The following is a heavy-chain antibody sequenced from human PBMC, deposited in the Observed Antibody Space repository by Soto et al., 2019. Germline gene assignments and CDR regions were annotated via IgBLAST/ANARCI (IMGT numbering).Heavy chain of an antibody. J-gene: IGHJ4*02. V-gene: IGHV3-48*03. CDR3: ASPKFYYDSSGYYY. CDR2: ISSSGSTI. CDR1: VFTFSSYE. D-gene: IGHD3-22*01. Sequence: SLRLSCSTSVFTFSSYEMNWFRQAPGKGLEWVSYISSSGSTIYYADSVKGRFTISRDNAKNSLYLQMNSLRAEDTAVYYCASPKFYYDSSGYYYWGQGTLVTVSS.